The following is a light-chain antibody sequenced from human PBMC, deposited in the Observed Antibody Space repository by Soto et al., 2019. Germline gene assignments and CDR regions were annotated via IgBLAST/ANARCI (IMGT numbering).Light chain of an antibody. Sequence: DIQMTRYRFTLSLWLVDRVPLPFRASQTISSWLAWYQQKPGKAPKLLIYKASTLKSGVPSRFSGSGSGTEFTLTISSLQPDDFATYYCQQYNSYPLTFGGGTKV. J-gene: IGKJ4*01. CDR3: QQYNSYPLT. CDR2: KAS. V-gene: IGKV1-5*03. CDR1: QTISSW.